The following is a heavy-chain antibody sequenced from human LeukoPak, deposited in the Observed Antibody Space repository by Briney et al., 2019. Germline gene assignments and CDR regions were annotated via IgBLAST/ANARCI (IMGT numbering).Heavy chain of an antibody. V-gene: IGHV4-34*01. Sequence: SETLSLTCAVYGGSFSGYYWSWIRQPPGKGLEWIGEINHSGSTNYNPSLKSRVTISVDTSKNQFSLKLSSVTAADTAVYCCARGRRRGYSGYVGGYFDYWGQGTLVTVSS. J-gene: IGHJ4*02. CDR2: INHSGST. CDR1: GGSFSGYY. D-gene: IGHD5-12*01. CDR3: ARGRRRGYSGYVGGYFDY.